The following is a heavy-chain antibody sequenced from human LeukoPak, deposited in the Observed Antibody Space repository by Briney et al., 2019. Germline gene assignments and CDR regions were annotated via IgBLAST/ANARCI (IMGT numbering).Heavy chain of an antibody. Sequence: ASVKVPCKASGYTFTGYYMHWVRQAPGQGLEWMGWINPNSGGTNYAQKFQGRVTMTRDTSISTAYMELSRLRSDDTAVYYCARETDYGDYPDYFDYWGQGTLVTVSS. V-gene: IGHV1-2*02. CDR2: INPNSGGT. CDR1: GYTFTGYY. J-gene: IGHJ4*02. CDR3: ARETDYGDYPDYFDY. D-gene: IGHD4-17*01.